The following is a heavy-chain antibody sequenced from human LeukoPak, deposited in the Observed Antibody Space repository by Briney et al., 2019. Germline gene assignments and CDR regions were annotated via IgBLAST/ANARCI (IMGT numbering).Heavy chain of an antibody. CDR2: IIPIFGTA. CDR1: GGTFSSYA. Sequence: SVKVSCKASGGTFSSYAISWVRHAPGQGLEWMGGIIPIFGTANYAQKFQGRVTVTTDESTSTAYMELSSLRSEDTAVYYCVRTRVSGYYYYYMDVWGKGTTVTVSS. J-gene: IGHJ6*03. CDR3: VRTRVSGYYYYYMDV. D-gene: IGHD6-6*01. V-gene: IGHV1-69*05.